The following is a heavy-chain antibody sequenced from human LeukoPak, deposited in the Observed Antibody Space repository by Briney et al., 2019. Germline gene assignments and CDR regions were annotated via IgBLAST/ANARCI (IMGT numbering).Heavy chain of an antibody. CDR1: GYSFSNYW. J-gene: IGHJ4*02. V-gene: IGHV5-51*01. CDR3: ARQGYNSTWDRYLAY. Sequence: GESLKISGKGSGYSFSNYWIGWVRQMPGKGLEWRGIIYPGDSDVRYSPSFQGQVTISADKSISTAYLQWSSLQASDTAMYYCARQGYNSTWDRYLAYWGQGTQVTVSS. CDR2: IYPGDSDV. D-gene: IGHD6-13*01.